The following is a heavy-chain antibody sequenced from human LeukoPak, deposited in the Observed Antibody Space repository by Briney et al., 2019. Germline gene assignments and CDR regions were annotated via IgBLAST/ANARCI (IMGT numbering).Heavy chain of an antibody. Sequence: GGSLRLSCAASGFTFSSYWMHWVRQAPGKGLVWVSRINSDGSSTSYADSVKGRFTISRDNAKTTLYLQMNSLRAEDTAVYYCTLDYVWGDAFDIWGQGTMVTVSS. J-gene: IGHJ3*02. CDR3: TLDYVWGDAFDI. V-gene: IGHV3-74*01. CDR2: INSDGSST. CDR1: GFTFSSYW. D-gene: IGHD3-16*01.